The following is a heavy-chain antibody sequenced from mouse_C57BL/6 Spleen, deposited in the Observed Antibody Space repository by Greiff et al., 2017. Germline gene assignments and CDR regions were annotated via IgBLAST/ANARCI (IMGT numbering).Heavy chain of an antibody. CDR1: GFNIKDYY. J-gene: IGHJ2*01. CDR3: ARGTTVVDCDY. V-gene: IGHV14-2*01. D-gene: IGHD1-1*01. CDR2: IDPEDGET. Sequence: VPLQPSVAELVKPGASVKLSCTASGFNIKDYYMHWVKQRTEQGLEWIGRIDPEDGETKYAPQFPGKATITADTSSNTAYLQLSSLTSEDTSVYYCARGTTVVDCDYWGQGTTLTVAS.